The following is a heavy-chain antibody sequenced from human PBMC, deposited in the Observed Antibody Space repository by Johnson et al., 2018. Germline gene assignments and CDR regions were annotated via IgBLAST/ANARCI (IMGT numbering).Heavy chain of an antibody. D-gene: IGHD3-3*01. CDR3: ARGLKTLFGVTHRYFYYYYMDV. V-gene: IGHV4-34*01. J-gene: IGHJ6*03. CDR1: GGSFSDYY. Sequence: QVQLQQWGAGLLKPSETLSLSCAVYGGSFSDYYWSWIRQSPGKGLEWIGEVNHSGSTNYNPSLKSRVTLSVDTSKNQFTLKLRSAPPADRAVYYCARGLKTLFGVTHRYFYYYYMDVWGKGTTVTVSS. CDR2: VNHSGST.